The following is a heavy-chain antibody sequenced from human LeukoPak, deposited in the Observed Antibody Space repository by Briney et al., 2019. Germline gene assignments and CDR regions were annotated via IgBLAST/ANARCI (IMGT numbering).Heavy chain of an antibody. CDR2: IYYTGST. J-gene: IGHJ6*02. CDR3: AREMAVVRGIIGGDDYYYGMDV. D-gene: IGHD3-10*01. Sequence: PSKTLSLTCTVSGDSISSGDYYWSWVRQSPGKGLEWIGYIYYTGSTHYNPSLKSRVTISVDTSKNQFSLKLSSVTAADTAVYYCAREMAVVRGIIGGDDYYYGMDVWGQGTTVTVSS. CDR1: GDSISSGDYY. V-gene: IGHV4-30-4*01.